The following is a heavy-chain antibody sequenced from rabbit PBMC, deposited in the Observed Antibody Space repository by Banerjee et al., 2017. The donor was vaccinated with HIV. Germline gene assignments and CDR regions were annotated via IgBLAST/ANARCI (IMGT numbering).Heavy chain of an antibody. J-gene: IGHJ4*01. D-gene: IGHD1-1*01. CDR1: GFSFGRGYD. Sequence: QQLVEAGGGLVKPGASLTLTCKASGFSFGRGYDMCWVRQAPGKGLEWIACLYSGNGKTYYATWAKGRLTISKTSWTTVTLQMTSLTAADTATYFCARDLTGVIGWNFSLWGPGTLVTVS. CDR2: LYSGNGKT. V-gene: IGHV1S40*01. CDR3: ARDLTGVIGWNFSL.